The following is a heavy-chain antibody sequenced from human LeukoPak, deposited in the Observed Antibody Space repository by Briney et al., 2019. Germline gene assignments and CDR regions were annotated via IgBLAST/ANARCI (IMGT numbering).Heavy chain of an antibody. D-gene: IGHD6-19*01. Sequence: NHGESLKISCKGSGYSFTGYWIVWVRQMPGKGLEWMGIIYPGDSDTRYSPTFQGQVTISADKSISTAYLHWSSLKASDTAMYYCARAHTSGWSGDYWGLGTLVTVSS. CDR3: ARAHTSGWSGDY. CDR1: GYSFTGYW. V-gene: IGHV5-51*01. J-gene: IGHJ4*02. CDR2: IYPGDSDT.